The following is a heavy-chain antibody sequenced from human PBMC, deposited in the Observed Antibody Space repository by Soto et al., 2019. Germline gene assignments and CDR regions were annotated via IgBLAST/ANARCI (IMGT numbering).Heavy chain of an antibody. CDR1: GYTFTSYA. V-gene: IGHV1-3*01. CDR3: ARDKAGYSSSWYLGAFDI. D-gene: IGHD6-13*01. J-gene: IGHJ3*02. CDR2: INAGNGNT. Sequence: GASVKVSCKASGYTFTSYAMHWVRQAPGQRLEWMGWINAGNGNTKYSQKFQGRVTITRDTSASTAYMELSSLRSEDTAVYYCARDKAGYSSSWYLGAFDIWGQGTTVTVSS.